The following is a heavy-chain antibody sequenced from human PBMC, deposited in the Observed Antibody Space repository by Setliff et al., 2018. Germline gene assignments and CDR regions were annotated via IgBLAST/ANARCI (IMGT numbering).Heavy chain of an antibody. CDR1: GVSISANHY. D-gene: IGHD3-10*01. Sequence: SETLSLTCTVSGVSISANHYWGWIRQPPGKGLEWIGSISYGGNTYYNPSLNSRVTISVDTSKNQFSLKLSSVTAADTAVYSCARHVGIRGRGYNYYFYYMDVWGKGTTVTVSS. CDR3: ARHVGIRGRGYNYYFYYMDV. J-gene: IGHJ6*03. CDR2: ISYGGNT. V-gene: IGHV4-39*01.